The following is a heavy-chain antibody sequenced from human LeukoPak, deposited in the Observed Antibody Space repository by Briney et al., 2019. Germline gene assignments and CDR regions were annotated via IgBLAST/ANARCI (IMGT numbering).Heavy chain of an antibody. D-gene: IGHD1-1*01. V-gene: IGHV2-5*01. J-gene: IGHJ6*02. CDR3: VRQQQLGDGYTYFALDV. CDR1: GFSLNSPAVG. Sequence: QTLTLTCNFSGFSLNSPAVGVAWIRQPPGQGLEWLAVIYWTGDKRFSTYLRSRVTLDMDTANDPVVLTLANMDPVETATYFCVRQQQLGDGYTYFALDVWGPGSTVFVSS. CDR2: IYWTGDK.